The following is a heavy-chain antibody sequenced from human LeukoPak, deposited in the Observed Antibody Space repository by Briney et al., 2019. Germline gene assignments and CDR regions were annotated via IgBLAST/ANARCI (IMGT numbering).Heavy chain of an antibody. CDR3: AKDVPGGWWYFDL. CDR1: RFTFSSYF. D-gene: IGHD6-19*01. J-gene: IGHJ2*01. Sequence: QPGGSLRLSCAASRFTFSSYFMSWVRQAPGKGLEWVSVISGSGGTTYYAVSVKGRFTTSRDNSKNTLYLQMNSLRAEDTAVYYCAKDVPGGWWYFDLWGRGTLVTVSS. V-gene: IGHV3-23*01. CDR2: ISGSGGTT.